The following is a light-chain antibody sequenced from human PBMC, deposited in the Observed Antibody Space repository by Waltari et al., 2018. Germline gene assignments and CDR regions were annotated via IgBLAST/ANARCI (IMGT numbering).Light chain of an antibody. CDR2: GAS. V-gene: IGKV3-20*01. Sequence: EIELTQSPGTLSLSAGERATLSCMASQSVSSSYLAWYQQKTGQAPRLLIYGASSRATSIPDRFSGSGSGTDFTLTISRLEPEDFAVYYCQQYGSSPPLTFGGGTKVEIK. CDR3: QQYGSSPPLT. J-gene: IGKJ4*01. CDR1: QSVSSSY.